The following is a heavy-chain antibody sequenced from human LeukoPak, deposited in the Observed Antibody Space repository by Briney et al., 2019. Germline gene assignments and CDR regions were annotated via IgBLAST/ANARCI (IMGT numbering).Heavy chain of an antibody. D-gene: IGHD3-16*02. V-gene: IGHV4-34*01. CDR3: AREVTYDYVWGSYRYRPRPTYYFDY. J-gene: IGHJ4*02. Sequence: SETLSLTCAVYGGSFSGYYWSWIRQPPGKGLEWIGEINHSGSTNYNPSLKSRVTISVDTSKNQFSLKLSSVTAADTAVYYCAREVTYDYVWGSYRYRPRPTYYFDYWGQGTLVTVSS. CDR1: GGSFSGYY. CDR2: INHSGST.